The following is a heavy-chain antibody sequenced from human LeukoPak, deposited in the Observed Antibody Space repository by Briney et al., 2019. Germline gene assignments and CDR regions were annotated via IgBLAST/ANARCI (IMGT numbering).Heavy chain of an antibody. CDR3: ARAPSHGERMVYAVDY. CDR1: GFTFSSYG. J-gene: IGHJ4*02. D-gene: IGHD2-8*01. CDR2: IRYDGSNK. V-gene: IGHV3-30*02. Sequence: PGGSLRLSCAASGFTFSSYGMHWVRQAPGKGLEWVAFIRYDGSNKYYADSVKGRFTISRDNSKNTLYLQMNSLRAEDTAVYYCARAPSHGERMVYAVDYWGQGTLVTVSS.